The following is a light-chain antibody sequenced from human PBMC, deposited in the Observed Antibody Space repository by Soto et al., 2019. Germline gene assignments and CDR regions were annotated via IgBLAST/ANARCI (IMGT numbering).Light chain of an antibody. V-gene: IGKV3-20*01. CDR2: GAS. Sequence: EIVLTQSPGTLSLSSGERATLSCRASQSVSSSYLAWYQQKPGQAPRLLIYGASSRATGIPDRFSGSGSGTNFTLTISRLEPEDFTVYYCQQFYSPPFTFGPGTKGEI. J-gene: IGKJ3*01. CDR1: QSVSSSY. CDR3: QQFYSPPFT.